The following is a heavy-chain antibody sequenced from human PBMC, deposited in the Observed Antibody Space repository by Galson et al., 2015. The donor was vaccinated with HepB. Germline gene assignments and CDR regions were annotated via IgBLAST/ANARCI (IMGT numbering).Heavy chain of an antibody. CDR2: ITSSSTTI. Sequence: SLRLSCAASGFTFSTYSMNWVRQAPGKGLEWVSYITSSSTTIYYADSVKGRFTISRDNAKNSLYLQMNSLRAEDTAVYYCASVMSTVTTYYYYMDVWGKGTTVTVSS. V-gene: IGHV3-48*01. CDR3: ASVMSTVTTYYYYMDV. J-gene: IGHJ6*03. D-gene: IGHD4-17*01. CDR1: GFTFSTYS.